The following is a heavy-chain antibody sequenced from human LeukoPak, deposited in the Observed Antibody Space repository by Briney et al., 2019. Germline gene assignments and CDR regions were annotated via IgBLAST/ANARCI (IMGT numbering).Heavy chain of an antibody. CDR1: GFTFSSYA. CDR3: ARPLVGGSRLAAFDI. J-gene: IGHJ3*02. V-gene: IGHV3-30-3*01. Sequence: GGSLRLSCAASGFTFSSYAMHWVRQAPGKGLEWVAVISYDGSNKYYADSVKGRFTISRDNSKNTLYLQMNSLRAEDTAVYYCARPLVGGSRLAAFDIWGQGTMVTVSS. D-gene: IGHD3-16*01. CDR2: ISYDGSNK.